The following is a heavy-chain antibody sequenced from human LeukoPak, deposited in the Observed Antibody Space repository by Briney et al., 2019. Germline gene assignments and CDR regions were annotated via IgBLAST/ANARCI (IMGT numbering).Heavy chain of an antibody. V-gene: IGHV3-11*01. CDR3: ARGLTVVGRPFDY. CDR2: ISTSGSTI. J-gene: IGHJ4*02. CDR1: GFTFSDHF. D-gene: IGHD1-26*01. Sequence: GGSLRLSCAASGFTFSDHFMSWIRQAPGKGLEWVSYISTSGSTIYYAGSVKGRFTISRDNAKNSLYLQMNSLRAEDTAVYYCARGLTVVGRPFDYWGQGALVTVSS.